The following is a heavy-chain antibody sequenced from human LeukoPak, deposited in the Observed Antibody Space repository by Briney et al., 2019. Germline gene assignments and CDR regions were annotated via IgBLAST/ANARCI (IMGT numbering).Heavy chain of an antibody. Sequence: ASVKVSCKASGYTFTSYGISWVRQAPGQGLEWMGWVSAYADNTNYVQKLQGRVTMTTDTSTSTAYMELRSLRSDDTAVYYCARDCIGCHGFDYWGQGTPVTVSS. D-gene: IGHD2-15*01. CDR3: ARDCIGCHGFDY. V-gene: IGHV1-18*01. CDR1: GYTFTSYG. CDR2: VSAYADNT. J-gene: IGHJ4*02.